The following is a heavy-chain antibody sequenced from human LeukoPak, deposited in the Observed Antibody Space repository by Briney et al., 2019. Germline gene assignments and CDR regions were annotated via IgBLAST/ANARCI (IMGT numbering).Heavy chain of an antibody. CDR3: ARVMGGTAAGAFDI. CDR2: IRYDGSNK. J-gene: IGHJ3*02. Sequence: GGSLRLSCAASGFTFSSYGMHWVRQAPGKGLEWVAFIRYDGSNKYYADSVKGRFTISRDNSKNTLYLQMNSLRAEDTAVYYCARVMGGTAAGAFDIWGQGTMVTVSS. D-gene: IGHD1-26*01. CDR1: GFTFSSYG. V-gene: IGHV3-30*02.